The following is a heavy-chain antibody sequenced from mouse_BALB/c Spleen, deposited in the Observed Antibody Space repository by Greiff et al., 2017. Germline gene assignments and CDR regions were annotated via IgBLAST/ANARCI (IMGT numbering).Heavy chain of an antibody. CDR3: ARRGEYYYAMDY. J-gene: IGHJ4*01. V-gene: IGHV1-7*01. Sequence: QVQLQQSGAELAKPGASVKMSCKASGYTFTSYWMHWVKQRPGQGLEWIGYINPSTGYTEYNQKFKDKATLTADKSSSTAYMQLISLTSEDSAVYYCARRGEYYYAMDYWGQGTSVTVSS. CDR1: GYTFTSYW. CDR2: INPSTGYT.